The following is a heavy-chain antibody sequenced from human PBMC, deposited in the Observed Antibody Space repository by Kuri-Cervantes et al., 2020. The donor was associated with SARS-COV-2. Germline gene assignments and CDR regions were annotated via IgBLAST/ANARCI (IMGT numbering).Heavy chain of an antibody. CDR3: ARTYYYDSSGYNSPYYFDY. Sequence: ASVKVSCKASGYTFTSYAMNWVRQAPGQGLEWMGWINTNTGNPTYAQGFTGRFVFSLDTSVSTAYLQISSLKAEDTAVYYCARTYYYDSSGYNSPYYFDYWDQGTLVTVSS. CDR1: GYTFTSYA. D-gene: IGHD3-22*01. CDR2: INTNTGNP. V-gene: IGHV7-4-1*02. J-gene: IGHJ4*02.